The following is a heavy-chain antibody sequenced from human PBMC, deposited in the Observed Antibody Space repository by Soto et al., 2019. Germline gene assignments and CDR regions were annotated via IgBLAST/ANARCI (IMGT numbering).Heavy chain of an antibody. J-gene: IGHJ4*02. CDR3: AKGGGGDHGY. D-gene: IGHD2-21*02. V-gene: IGHV3-23*04. CDR1: GFIFTTSD. CDR2: ITITGDTT. Sequence: EVQLVESEGGLVQPGGSLRLSCEASGFIFTTSDMSWVRQAPGKGLEWISSITITGDTTHYADSVKGRFTIPRDNSRKSVYLQMNSLRVDDTAVYYCAKGGGGDHGYWGQGTLVAVSS.